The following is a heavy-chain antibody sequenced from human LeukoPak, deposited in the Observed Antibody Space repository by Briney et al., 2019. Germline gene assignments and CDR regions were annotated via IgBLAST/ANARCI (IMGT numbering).Heavy chain of an antibody. Sequence: ASVKVSCKASGYTFTGYYMHWVRQAPGQGLEWMGWINPHSGGTNSAQMFQGRVTMTRDTSISTAYMELSRLRSDDTAVYYCARAPYYYDSSGPIVYWGQGTLVTVSS. CDR1: GYTFTGYY. J-gene: IGHJ4*02. CDR2: INPHSGGT. CDR3: ARAPYYYDSSGPIVY. D-gene: IGHD3-22*01. V-gene: IGHV1-2*02.